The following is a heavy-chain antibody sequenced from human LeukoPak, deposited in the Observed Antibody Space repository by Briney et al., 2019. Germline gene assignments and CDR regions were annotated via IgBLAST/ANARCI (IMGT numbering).Heavy chain of an antibody. V-gene: IGHV4-59*08. J-gene: IGHJ4*02. D-gene: IGHD5-18*01. Sequence: PSETLSLTCTVSGGSISGYHCSWIRQPPGKGLEWIGYIYYSGSTNYNPSLKSRVTISLDTSKNQFSLKLSSVTAADTAVYYCARHVEYSYVFHLDYGGQGPLVTVS. CDR2: IYYSGST. CDR1: GGSISGYH. CDR3: ARHVEYSYVFHLDY.